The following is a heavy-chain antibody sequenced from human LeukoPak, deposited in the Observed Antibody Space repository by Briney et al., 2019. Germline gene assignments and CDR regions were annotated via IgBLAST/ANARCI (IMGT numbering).Heavy chain of an antibody. CDR2: INAGNGNT. D-gene: IGHD2-2*01. V-gene: IGHV1-3*01. J-gene: IGHJ5*02. CDR1: GYTFTSSA. Sequence: ASVKVSCKASGYTFTSSAMYWVRQAPGQGLEWMGWINAGNGNTRYSQQFQGRVTITRDTSASTAYMELSSLRSEDTAVYYCARDRRVPAASNWFDPWGQGTLVTVSS. CDR3: ARDRRVPAASNWFDP.